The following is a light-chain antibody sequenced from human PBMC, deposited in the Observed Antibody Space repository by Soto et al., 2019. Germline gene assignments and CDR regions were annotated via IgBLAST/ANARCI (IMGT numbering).Light chain of an antibody. V-gene: IGKV3-20*01. J-gene: IGKJ5*01. CDR2: GAS. CDR1: QSVSSNY. CDR3: QQYGNSAPIT. Sequence: EIVLTQSPGTLSLSPGERATLSCRASQSVSSNYLAWYQQKPGQAPSLLIYGASSRATGIPDRFSGSGSGTDFTLTISSLEPEDFGMYFCQQYGNSAPITFGQGTRVEIE.